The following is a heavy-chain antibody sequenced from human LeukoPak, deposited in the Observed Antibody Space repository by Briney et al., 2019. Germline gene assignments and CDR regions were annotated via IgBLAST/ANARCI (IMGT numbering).Heavy chain of an antibody. D-gene: IGHD1-20*01. CDR3: ARGRAITGTHRLYYYYYYMDV. V-gene: IGHV1-69*04. Sequence: SVKVSCKASGGTFSSYAFCWVRQAPGQGLEWMGRIIPILAIANYAQKFQGRVTITADESTSTAYMELSSLRSEDTAVYYCARGRAITGTHRLYYYYYYMDVWGKGTTVTVSS. CDR1: GGTFSSYA. CDR2: IIPILAIA. J-gene: IGHJ6*03.